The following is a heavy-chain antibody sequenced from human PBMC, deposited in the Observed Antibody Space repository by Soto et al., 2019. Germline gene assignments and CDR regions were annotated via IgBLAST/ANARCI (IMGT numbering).Heavy chain of an antibody. D-gene: IGHD3-10*01. V-gene: IGHV4-61*01. CDR2: ISYSVST. Sequence: QVQLQESGPGLVKASETLSLTCSVSGGSVSSGNYYWSWIRQPPGKGLEWIGSIGSISYSVSTSYNPSLKSRVSISVDTSKNQFSLSLRSVTAADTAVYYCARDVPYYYGSENSQYFDKWGQGTLVTVSS. CDR3: ARDVPYYYGSENSQYFDK. CDR1: GGSVSSGNYY. J-gene: IGHJ4*02.